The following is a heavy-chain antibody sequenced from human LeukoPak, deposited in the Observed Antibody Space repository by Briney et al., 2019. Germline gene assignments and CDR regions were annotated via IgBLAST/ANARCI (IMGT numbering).Heavy chain of an antibody. J-gene: IGHJ4*02. CDR1: GYTFTSYY. D-gene: IGHD5-12*01. CDR2: INPSGGST. Sequence: ASVKVSCKASGYTFTSYYLYWVRQAPGQGLEWMGIINPSGGSTNYAQKFQGRVTMTRDTSTSTAYMELRSLRSDDTAVYYCARTSHYVDIAATIPHGIYYFDYWGQGTLVTVSS. CDR3: ARTSHYVDIAATIPHGIYYFDY. V-gene: IGHV1-46*01.